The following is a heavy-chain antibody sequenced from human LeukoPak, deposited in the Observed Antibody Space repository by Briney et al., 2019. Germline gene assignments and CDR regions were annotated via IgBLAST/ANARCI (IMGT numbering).Heavy chain of an antibody. CDR3: ASIGGYYYDSSGSRGGY. Sequence: GGSLRLSCAASGFTFSSQWMSWVRQAPGKGLEWVANVNQGGTEKYYVDSVKGRFTISRDNAENSLYLQMNSLRAEDTAVYYCASIGGYYYDSSGSRGGYWGQGTLVTVSS. D-gene: IGHD3-22*01. CDR1: GFTFSSQW. J-gene: IGHJ4*02. V-gene: IGHV3-7*01. CDR2: VNQGGTEK.